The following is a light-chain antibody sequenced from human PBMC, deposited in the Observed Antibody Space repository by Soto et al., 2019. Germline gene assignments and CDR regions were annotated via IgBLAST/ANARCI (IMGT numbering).Light chain of an antibody. CDR3: QQYDSYPCT. J-gene: IGKJ2*02. CDR2: KAS. V-gene: IGKV1-5*03. Sequence: DIQMTQLPSTLSASVGARATITCLASPSISTWLAWYQPKPGNPPKVLIYKASSLETGVPPRFRGIGSGTEFTRTISSLQPGDFATYYCQQYDSYPCTFGQGTKLEIK. CDR1: PSISTW.